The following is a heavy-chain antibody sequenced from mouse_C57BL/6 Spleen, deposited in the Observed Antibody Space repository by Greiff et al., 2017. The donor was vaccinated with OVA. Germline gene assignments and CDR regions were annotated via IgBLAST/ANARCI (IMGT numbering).Heavy chain of an antibody. V-gene: IGHV1-82*01. J-gene: IGHJ2*01. D-gene: IGHD1-1*01. CDR3: ARDSSPYYYDY. CDR1: GYAFSSSW. CDR2: IYPGDGDT. Sequence: QVQLQQSGPELVKPGASVKISCKASGYAFSSSWMNWVKQRPGKGLEWIGRIYPGDGDTNYNGKFKGKATLTADKSSSTAYMQLSSLTSEDSAVYFCARDSSPYYYDYWGQGTTLTVSS.